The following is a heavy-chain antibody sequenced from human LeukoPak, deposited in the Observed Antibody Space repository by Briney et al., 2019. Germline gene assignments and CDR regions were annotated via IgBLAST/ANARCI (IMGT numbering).Heavy chain of an antibody. CDR2: IYSGGST. J-gene: IGHJ4*02. V-gene: IGHV3-53*01. Sequence: GGSLRLSCAASGFTVSTNYMSWVRQAPGKGLEWVSVIYSGGSTYYADSVKGRFTISRDNSKNTLFLQMNSLRAEDTAVYYCARGSRAGYDDVWESYRYTGLDYWGQGTLVTVSS. D-gene: IGHD3-16*02. CDR3: ARGSRAGYDDVWESYRYTGLDY. CDR1: GFTVSTNY.